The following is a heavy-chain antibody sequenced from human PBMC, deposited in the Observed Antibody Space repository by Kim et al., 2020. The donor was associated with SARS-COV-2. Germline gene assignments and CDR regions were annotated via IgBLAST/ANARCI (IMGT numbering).Heavy chain of an antibody. CDR1: GGSISSGGYY. D-gene: IGHD3-22*01. J-gene: IGHJ4*02. CDR2: IYYSGST. Sequence: SETLSLTCTVSGGSISSGGYYWSWIRQHPGKGLEWIGYIYYSGSTYYNPSLKSRVTISVDTSKNQFSLKLSSVTAADTAVYYCARFTNYYDSSGYYSSYFDYWGQGTLVTVSS. V-gene: IGHV4-31*03. CDR3: ARFTNYYDSSGYYSSYFDY.